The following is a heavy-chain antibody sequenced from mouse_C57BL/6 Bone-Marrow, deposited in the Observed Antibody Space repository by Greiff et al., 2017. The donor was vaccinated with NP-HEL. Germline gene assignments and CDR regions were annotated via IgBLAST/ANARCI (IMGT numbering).Heavy chain of an antibody. V-gene: IGHV1-64*01. D-gene: IGHD1-1*01. CDR2: IHPNSGST. CDR1: GYTFTSYW. J-gene: IGHJ1*03. Sequence: QVQLQQPGAELVKPGASVKLSCKASGYTFTSYWMHWVKQRPGQGLEWIGMIHPNSGSTNYNEKFKSKATLTVDKSSSTAYMQLSSLTSEDSAVYYCARQTLYYGSSWRYFDVWGTGTTVTVSS. CDR3: ARQTLYYGSSWRYFDV.